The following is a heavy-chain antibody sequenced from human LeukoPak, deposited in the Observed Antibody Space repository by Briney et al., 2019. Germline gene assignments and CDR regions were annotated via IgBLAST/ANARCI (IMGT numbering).Heavy chain of an antibody. CDR1: GGSISSYY. CDR3: ARAAGINVMYYFDY. J-gene: IGHJ4*02. D-gene: IGHD6-13*01. V-gene: IGHV4-4*07. CDR2: IYTSGST. Sequence: ETLSLTCTVSGGSISSYYWSWIRQPAGKGLEWIGRIYTSGSTNYNPSLKSRVTISVDTSKNQFSLKLSSVTAADTAVYYCARAAGINVMYYFDYWGQGTLATVSS.